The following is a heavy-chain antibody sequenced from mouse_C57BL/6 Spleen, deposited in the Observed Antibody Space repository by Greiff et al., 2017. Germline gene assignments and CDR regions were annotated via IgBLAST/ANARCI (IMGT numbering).Heavy chain of an antibody. V-gene: IGHV14-4*01. CDR1: GFNIKDDY. CDR2: IDPENGDT. Sequence: VQLQQSGAELVRPGASVKLSCTASGFNIKDDYMHWVKQRPEQGLEWIGWIDPENGDTEYASKFQGKATITADSSSNTAYLQLSSLTSEDTAVYDSTPAYYDSSWFAYWGQGTLVTVSA. J-gene: IGHJ3*01. D-gene: IGHD2-4*01. CDR3: TPAYYDSSWFAY.